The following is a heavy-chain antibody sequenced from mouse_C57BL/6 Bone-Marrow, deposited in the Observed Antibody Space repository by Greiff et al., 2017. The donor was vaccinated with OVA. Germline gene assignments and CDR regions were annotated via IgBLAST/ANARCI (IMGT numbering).Heavy chain of an antibody. V-gene: IGHV1-55*01. Sequence: QVQLQQPGAELVKPGASVKMSCKASGYTFTSYWINWVKQRPGQGLEWLGDIYPGSGSPNYNEKFKSKATLTVDTSSSTAYMQLSSLTSEDSAVYYCEGWQYWYFDVWGTGTTVTGSS. CDR2: IYPGSGSP. J-gene: IGHJ1*03. CDR1: GYTFTSYW. CDR3: EGWQYWYFDV. D-gene: IGHD2-3*01.